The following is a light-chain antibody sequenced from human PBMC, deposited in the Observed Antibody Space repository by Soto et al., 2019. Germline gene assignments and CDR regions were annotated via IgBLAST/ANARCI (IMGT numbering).Light chain of an antibody. J-gene: IGLJ7*01. CDR3: NSYAGNNNIL. CDR1: SNNY. CDR2: EVT. Sequence: QSVLTQPSSASGSLGQSVTISCTGFSNNYVSWYQQHPDKAPKLMIYEVTKRPSGVPDRFSGSKSGDTASLTVSGLQAEDEADYYCNSYAGNNNILFGGGTQLTVL. V-gene: IGLV2-8*01.